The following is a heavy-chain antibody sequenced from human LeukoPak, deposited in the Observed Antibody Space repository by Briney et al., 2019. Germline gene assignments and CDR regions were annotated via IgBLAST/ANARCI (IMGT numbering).Heavy chain of an antibody. V-gene: IGHV1-18*01. Sequence: ASVKVSCKASGYTFTNFGLSWVRQAHGQGLEWVGWISCYSGNTNYAQKFQDRVTMTTDTSTNTVYMELRSLRSDDTAVYYCARDLQTAVHGDWGQGTLVTVSS. CDR1: GYTFTNFG. D-gene: IGHD2-8*01. CDR2: ISCYSGNT. J-gene: IGHJ4*02. CDR3: ARDLQTAVHGD.